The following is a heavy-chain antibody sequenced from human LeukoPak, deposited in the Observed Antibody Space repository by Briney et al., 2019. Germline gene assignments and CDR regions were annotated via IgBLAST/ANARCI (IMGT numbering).Heavy chain of an antibody. D-gene: IGHD2-15*01. CDR1: GFTFSTFW. V-gene: IGHV3-7*01. CDR2: FKQDVSEK. Sequence: GGSLRLSCAASGFTFSTFWMHWVRQTPGKGLEWVANFKQDVSEKYYVDSVKGRFTISRDNSKNTLYLQMNSLRAEDTAVYYCAKDLGCSGGSCYSTLDYWGQGTLVTVSS. J-gene: IGHJ4*02. CDR3: AKDLGCSGGSCYSTLDY.